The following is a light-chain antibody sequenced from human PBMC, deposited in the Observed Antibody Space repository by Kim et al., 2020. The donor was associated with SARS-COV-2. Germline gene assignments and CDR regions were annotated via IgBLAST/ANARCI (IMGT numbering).Light chain of an antibody. J-gene: IGKJ5*01. CDR1: QSISSN. CDR3: QQYAYWRA. Sequence: SAGERATLSCRASQSISSNLAWYQQKPGQAPRVLIYDASARATGIPARCSGSGSGTDFTLTISNVQSEDFAVYYCQQYAYWRAFGQGTRLEIK. CDR2: DAS. V-gene: IGKV3-15*01.